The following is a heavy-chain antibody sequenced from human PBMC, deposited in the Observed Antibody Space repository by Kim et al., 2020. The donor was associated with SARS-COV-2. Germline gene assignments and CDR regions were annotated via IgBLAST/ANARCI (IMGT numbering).Heavy chain of an antibody. CDR3: ARDRSSSVVADV. Sequence: GGSLRLSCSASGFTFGDYSLTWYRQAPGQRLEWVGCVRTETYRATTRYAASVEGRFTISRDDSNSIAYLQMNSLKTEDTAVYYCARDRSSSVVADVWGQGTTDPVSS. J-gene: IGHJ6*02. V-gene: IGHV3-49*03. CDR1: GFTFGDYS. CDR2: VRTETYRATT. D-gene: IGHD2-15*01.